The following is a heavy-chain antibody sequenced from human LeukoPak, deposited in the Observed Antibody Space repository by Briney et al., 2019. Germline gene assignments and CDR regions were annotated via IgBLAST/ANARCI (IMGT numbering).Heavy chain of an antibody. Sequence: GGSLRLSCAASGFTFDNYAMTWVRQVPGRGPEWVANVNRDGSETYYLDSVKGRFTISKDNAKNSLYLQMNSLRAEDTALYHCARNNGMDVWGQGTTVIVSS. CDR2: VNRDGSET. V-gene: IGHV3-7*03. CDR1: GFTFDNYA. J-gene: IGHJ6*02. CDR3: ARNNGMDV.